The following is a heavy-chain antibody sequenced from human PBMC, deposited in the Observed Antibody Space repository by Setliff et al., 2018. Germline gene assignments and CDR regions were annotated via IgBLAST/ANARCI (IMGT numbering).Heavy chain of an antibody. CDR1: GFTFRSYA. CDR2: IWYDGSQK. J-gene: IGHJ6*03. CDR3: AKCGGDHCCPLNYYQYMDV. D-gene: IGHD2-21*02. V-gene: IGHV3-33*03. Sequence: GGSLRLSCAASGFTFRSYAMGWVRQSPGKGLEWVAVIWYDGSQKYHADSVKGRFTVSRDNSKNTLYLQMNSLRAEDTAVYYCAKCGGDHCCPLNYYQYMDVWGKGTTVTVSS.